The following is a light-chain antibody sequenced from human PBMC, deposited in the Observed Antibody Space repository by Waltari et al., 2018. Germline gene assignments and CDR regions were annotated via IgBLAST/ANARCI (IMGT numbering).Light chain of an antibody. V-gene: IGKV3-15*01. CDR1: QSVSSN. CDR3: QQYNNWPPL. CDR2: GAS. J-gene: IGKJ1*01. Sequence: IVMTQSPATLSVSPGEGATLSCRVSQSVSSNLAWYQQKPGQAPRLLIYGASTRATGLPVRFSGSGSGTEFTLTISSLQSGDFAVYYCQQYNNWPPLFGQGTKVEIK.